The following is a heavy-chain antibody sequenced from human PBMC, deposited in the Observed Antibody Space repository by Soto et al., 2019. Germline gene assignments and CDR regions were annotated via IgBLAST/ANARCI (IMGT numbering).Heavy chain of an antibody. CDR3: ARDRGCISTSCHPYAMDV. Sequence: QVPLVESGGGVVQPGRSLRLSCAASGFTFSSYGMHWVRQAPGKGLEWVAVIWYDGSNKYYADSVKGRFTISRDNSKNTLYLQMNSLRAEDTAVYYCARDRGCISTSCHPYAMDVWGQGTTVTVSS. CDR2: IWYDGSNK. V-gene: IGHV3-33*01. CDR1: GFTFSSYG. J-gene: IGHJ6*02. D-gene: IGHD2-2*01.